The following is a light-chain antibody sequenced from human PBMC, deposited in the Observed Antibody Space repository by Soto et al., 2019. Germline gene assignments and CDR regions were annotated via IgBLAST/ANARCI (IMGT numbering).Light chain of an antibody. J-gene: IGLJ1*01. CDR1: SSDVGSYNL. V-gene: IGLV2-23*01. CDR3: CSYAGSSTPYV. Sequence: QSVLTQPASVSGSPGQSITISCTGTSSDVGSYNLVSWYQQHPGKAPKLMIYEGSKRPSGVSNRFSGSKSGNTASLTISGLQAEDEADYYCCSYAGSSTPYVFGTGNKV. CDR2: EGS.